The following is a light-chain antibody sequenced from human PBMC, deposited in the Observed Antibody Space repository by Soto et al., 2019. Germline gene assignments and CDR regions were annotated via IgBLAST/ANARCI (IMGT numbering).Light chain of an antibody. Sequence: DIQMTQSPSSLSASLGDRVTITCRASQSISNLLNWVQHKPGNAPKVLISAASTLQSGVPPRFSGSESGTDVTLTISSLQPEDSASYYCQQYYNSVLTFGGGTKVEIK. V-gene: IGKV1-39*01. CDR3: QQYYNSVLT. CDR2: AAS. CDR1: QSISNL. J-gene: IGKJ4*01.